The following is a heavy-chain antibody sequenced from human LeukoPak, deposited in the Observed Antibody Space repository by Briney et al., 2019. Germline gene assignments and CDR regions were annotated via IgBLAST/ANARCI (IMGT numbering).Heavy chain of an antibody. Sequence: GGSLRLSCAASGFTFSYYTMHWVRQAPGKGLEWVSVMYRGGSTYYADSVQGRFTMSRDNSKNTLYLQMNSLRAEDTAVYYCARDGGAAAGYWGQGTLVTVSS. J-gene: IGHJ4*02. CDR3: ARDGGAAAGY. D-gene: IGHD6-13*01. CDR1: GFTFSYYT. V-gene: IGHV3-66*01. CDR2: MYRGGST.